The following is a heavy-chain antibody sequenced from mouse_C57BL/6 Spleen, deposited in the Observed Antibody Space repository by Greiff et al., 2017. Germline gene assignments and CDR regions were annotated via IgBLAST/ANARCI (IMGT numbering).Heavy chain of an antibody. J-gene: IGHJ2*01. CDR3: ARSAVVAGNYFDY. CDR2: INPSTGGT. CDR1: GYSFTGYY. V-gene: IGHV1-42*01. Sequence: VQLQQSGPELVKPGASVKISCKASGYSFTGYYMNWVKQSPEKSLEWIGEINPSTGGTTYNQKFKAKATLTVDESSSTAYMQLKSLTSEDSAVYYCARSAVVAGNYFDYWGQGTTLTVSS. D-gene: IGHD1-1*01.